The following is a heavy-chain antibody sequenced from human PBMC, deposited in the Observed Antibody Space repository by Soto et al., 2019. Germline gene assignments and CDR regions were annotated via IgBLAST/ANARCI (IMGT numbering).Heavy chain of an antibody. CDR2: IIPIFDVA. Sequence: QVQLVQSGAEVRKPGSSVKVSCKASGGTFSSHAITWVRQARGQGLEWMGRIIPIFDVATYAPKFQGRITITADTSTGSAAMEVTSLRSEDTAVYYCARDRKDVYSYFESWGQGTLVTVSS. CDR1: GGTFSSHA. V-gene: IGHV1-69*04. J-gene: IGHJ4*02. D-gene: IGHD4-4*01. CDR3: ARDRKDVYSYFES.